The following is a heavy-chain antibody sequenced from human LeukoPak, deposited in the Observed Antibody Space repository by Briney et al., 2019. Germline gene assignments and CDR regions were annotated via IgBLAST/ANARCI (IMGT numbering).Heavy chain of an antibody. J-gene: IGHJ5*02. CDR3: ARGGYDYVWGSHPS. Sequence: GASVKVSCKASGGTFSSYAISWVRQAPGQGLEWMGGIIPIFGTANYAQKCQGRVMIASDESTSTAYMELSSLRSADTAMYYCARGGYDYVWGSHPSWGPGTLVTVSS. CDR1: GGTFSSYA. CDR2: IIPIFGTA. V-gene: IGHV1-69*13. D-gene: IGHD3-16*02.